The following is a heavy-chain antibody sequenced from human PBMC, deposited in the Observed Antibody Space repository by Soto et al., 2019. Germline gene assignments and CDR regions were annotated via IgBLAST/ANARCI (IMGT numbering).Heavy chain of an antibody. D-gene: IGHD6-13*01. Sequence: PSETLSLTCAVSGGSISSGGYSWSWIRQPPGKGPEWIGYIYHSGSTYYNPSLKSRVTISVDRSKNQFSLKLSSVTAADTAVYYCARDSGYSSSWYNWFDPWGQGTLVTVSS. CDR3: ARDSGYSSSWYNWFDP. V-gene: IGHV4-30-2*01. CDR1: GGSISSGGYS. CDR2: IYHSGST. J-gene: IGHJ5*02.